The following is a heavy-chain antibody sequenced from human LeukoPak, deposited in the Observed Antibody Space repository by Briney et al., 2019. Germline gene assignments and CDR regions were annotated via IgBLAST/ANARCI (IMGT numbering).Heavy chain of an antibody. CDR3: ASLPYYDFWSGYTSNAFDI. CDR2: IYYSGST. J-gene: IGHJ3*02. D-gene: IGHD3-3*01. Sequence: SETLSLTCTVSGGSFSSSSNYWGWIRQPPGKGLEWIGSIYYSGSTYYNPSLKSRVTISVDTSKNQFSLKLSSVTAADTAVYYCASLPYYDFWSGYTSNAFDIWGQGTMVTVSS. V-gene: IGHV4-39*01. CDR1: GGSFSSSSNY.